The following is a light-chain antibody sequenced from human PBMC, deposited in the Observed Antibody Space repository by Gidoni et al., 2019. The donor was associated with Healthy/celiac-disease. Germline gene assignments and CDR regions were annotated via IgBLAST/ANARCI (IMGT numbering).Light chain of an antibody. CDR1: ALPKQY. J-gene: IGLJ2*01. CDR3: QSADSSGTYVV. V-gene: IGLV3-25*03. CDR2: KDS. Sequence: SYELTQPPSAPVSPGQTARTTCSGDALPKQYAYWYQQKPGKAPVLVIYKDSERPPGIPERFSGSSSGTTVTLTISGVQAEDEADYYCQSADSSGTYVVFGGGTKLTVL.